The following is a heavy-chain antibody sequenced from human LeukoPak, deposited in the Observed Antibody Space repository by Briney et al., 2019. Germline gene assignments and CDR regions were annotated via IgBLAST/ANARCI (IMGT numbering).Heavy chain of an antibody. CDR1: GYTLTSYY. CDR2: INRSGGSR. D-gene: IGHD2-21*01. J-gene: IGHJ4*02. CDR3: ERASGYCGGITCWDDY. Sequence: ASVKVSCKAAGYTLTSYYMHWVRQAPGQGLECMGIINRSGGSRTYAQKFHGRVTMTRDTSTSTVYMELSSLRSEDTAVYYCERASGYCGGITCWDDYWGQGTLVTVSS. V-gene: IGHV1-46*01.